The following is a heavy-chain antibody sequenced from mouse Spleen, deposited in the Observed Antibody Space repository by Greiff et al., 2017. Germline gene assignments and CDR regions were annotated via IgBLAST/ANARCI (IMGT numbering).Heavy chain of an antibody. V-gene: IGHV5-6-3*01. CDR1: GFTFSSYG. CDR3: AREAMITWYFDV. D-gene: IGHD2-4*01. CDR2: INSNGGST. Sequence: EVQLVESGGGLVQPGGSLKLSCAASGFTFSSYGMSWVRQTPDKRLELVATINSNGGSTYYPDSVKGRFTISRDNAKNTLYLQMSSLKSEDTAMYYCAREAMITWYFDVWGAGTTVTVSS. J-gene: IGHJ1*01.